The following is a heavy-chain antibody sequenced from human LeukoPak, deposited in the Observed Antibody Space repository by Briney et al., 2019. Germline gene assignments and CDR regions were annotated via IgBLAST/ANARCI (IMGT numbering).Heavy chain of an antibody. CDR2: IYYSGSN. D-gene: IGHD5-18*01. V-gene: IGHV4-39*07. CDR3: ENMGYSYAPGLFDP. CDR1: GGSISSSSYY. J-gene: IGHJ5*02. Sequence: PSETLSLTCTVSGGSISSSSYYWGWIRQTPGKGLEWIGSIYYSGSNYHNPSLKSRVSMSVDTSKNQFSLKLSPVTAADTAVYYCENMGYSYAPGLFDPWGQGTLVTVSS.